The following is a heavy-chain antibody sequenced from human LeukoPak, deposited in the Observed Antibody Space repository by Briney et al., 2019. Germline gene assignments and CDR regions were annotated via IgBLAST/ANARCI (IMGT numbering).Heavy chain of an antibody. D-gene: IGHD3-10*01. CDR2: VYYSGTT. Sequence: SETLSPTCAVSGGSMSSRYWSWIRQPPGKGLEWIGYVYYSGTTNSNPSLKSRVTISVDTSKNQFSLNLRSVTAADTAVYYCARDVARSGDLFGWFDPWGRGTLVIVSS. J-gene: IGHJ5*02. CDR3: ARDVARSGDLFGWFDP. CDR1: GGSMSSRY. V-gene: IGHV4-59*11.